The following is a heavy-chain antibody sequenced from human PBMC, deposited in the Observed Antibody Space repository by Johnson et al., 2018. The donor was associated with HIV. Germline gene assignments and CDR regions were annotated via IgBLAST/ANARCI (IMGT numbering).Heavy chain of an antibody. D-gene: IGHD6-6*01. CDR1: GFTFSTYA. V-gene: IGHV3-30-3*01. CDR2: ISYDGINK. J-gene: IGHJ3*02. CDR3: ARAERSSSGSRI. Sequence: QMLLVESGGGVVQPGRSLRLSCAASGFTFSTYAMHWVRQAPGKGLEWVTIISYDGINKYYADSVKGRFTISRDNSKNTLYLQMNSLRAEDTAVYYCARAERSSSGSRIWGQGTMVTVSS.